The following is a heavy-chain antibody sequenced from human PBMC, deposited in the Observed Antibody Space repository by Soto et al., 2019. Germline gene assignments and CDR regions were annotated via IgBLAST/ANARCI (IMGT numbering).Heavy chain of an antibody. D-gene: IGHD6-19*01. CDR2: IIPIFGTA. CDR3: ARTTFSYSSGWYGFDP. V-gene: IGHV1-69*12. Sequence: QVQLVQSGAEVKKPGSSVKVSCKASGGTFSSYAISWVRQAPGQGLEWMGGIIPIFGTANYAQKFQGRVTITADESTSPAYMELSSLRSEDTAVYYCARTTFSYSSGWYGFDPWGQGTLVTVSS. J-gene: IGHJ5*02. CDR1: GGTFSSYA.